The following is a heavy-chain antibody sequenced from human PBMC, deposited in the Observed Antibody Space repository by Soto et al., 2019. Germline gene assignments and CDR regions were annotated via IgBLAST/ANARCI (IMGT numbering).Heavy chain of an antibody. J-gene: IGHJ5*02. D-gene: IGHD6-13*01. V-gene: IGHV5-51*01. CDR1: GYSFTNYW. Sequence: PGESLKISCQGSGYSFTNYWVRWVRQIPGRGLEWMGIIHPGDSDTRYSPFFQGQVTISADKSISTAYLQWSSLKASDTAMYYCARHNRYSSTWFEGWFDPWGQGTLVNVSS. CDR2: IHPGDSDT. CDR3: ARHNRYSSTWFEGWFDP.